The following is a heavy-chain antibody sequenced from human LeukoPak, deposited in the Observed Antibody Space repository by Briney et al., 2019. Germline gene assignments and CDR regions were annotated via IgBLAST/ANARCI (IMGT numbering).Heavy chain of an antibody. D-gene: IGHD3-22*01. Sequence: GGSLRLSCAASGFTFSSYGMHWVRQAPGKGLEWVAFIRYDGSNKYYADSVKGRFTISRDNSKNTLYLQMNSLRAEDTAVYYCAKDRNYYDSSGYFDYWGQGTLVTVSS. CDR3: AKDRNYYDSSGYFDY. CDR1: GFTFSSYG. CDR2: IRYDGSNK. J-gene: IGHJ4*02. V-gene: IGHV3-30*02.